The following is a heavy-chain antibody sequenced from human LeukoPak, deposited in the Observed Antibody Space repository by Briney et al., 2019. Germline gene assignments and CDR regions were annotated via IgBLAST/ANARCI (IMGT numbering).Heavy chain of an antibody. Sequence: ASVKVSCKASGYTFTDYYMHWVRQAPGQGLEWMGWINPNSGGTNYAQKFQGRVTMTRDTSISTAYMELSRLRSDDTAVYYCARSYGDYESPFDYWGQGTLVTVSS. J-gene: IGHJ4*02. D-gene: IGHD4-17*01. CDR3: ARSYGDYESPFDY. V-gene: IGHV1-2*02. CDR1: GYTFTDYY. CDR2: INPNSGGT.